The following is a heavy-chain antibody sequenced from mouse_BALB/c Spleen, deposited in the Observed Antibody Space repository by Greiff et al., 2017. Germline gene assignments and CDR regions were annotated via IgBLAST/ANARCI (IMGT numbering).Heavy chain of an antibody. J-gene: IGHJ2*01. V-gene: IGHV1S41*01. CDR3: ARDYRSLFDY. D-gene: IGHD2-14*01. CDR1: GYTFTSYW. Sequence: DLVKPGASVKLSCKASGYTFTSYWINWIKQRPGQGLEWIGRIAPGSGSTYYNEIFKGKATLTVDTSSSTAYIQLSSLSSEDSAVYFCARDYRSLFDYWGQGTTLTVSS. CDR2: IAPGSGST.